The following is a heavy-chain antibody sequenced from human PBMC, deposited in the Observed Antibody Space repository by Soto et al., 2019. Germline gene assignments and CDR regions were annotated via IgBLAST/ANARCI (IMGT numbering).Heavy chain of an antibody. D-gene: IGHD3-10*01. V-gene: IGHV6-1*01. CDR3: ARGLRGALWFGELFWPRPVDY. J-gene: IGHJ4*02. CDR1: GDSVSSNSAA. Sequence: SQTLSLTCAISGDSVSSNSAAWNWIRQSPSRGLEWLGRTYYRSKWYNDYAVSVKSRITINPDTSKNQFSLKLSSVTAADTAVYYCARGLRGALWFGELFWPRPVDYWGQGTLVTVSS. CDR2: TYYRSKWYN.